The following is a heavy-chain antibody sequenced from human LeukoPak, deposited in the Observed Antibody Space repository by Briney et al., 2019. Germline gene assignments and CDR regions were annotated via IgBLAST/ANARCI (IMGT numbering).Heavy chain of an antibody. CDR2: IHYDGARS. D-gene: IGHD3-10*01. J-gene: IGHJ4*02. CDR1: GLTFSGYG. V-gene: IGHV3-30*02. Sequence: GGSLRLSCASSGLTFSGYGMHWVRPAPGKGLEWVAFIHYDGARSYYADSVKGRFTISRDNSRNTLYLQTNSLRPEDTAVYYCAKAIWVAATSSWFCLDYWGQGTLVTVSS. CDR3: AKAIWVAATSSWFCLDY.